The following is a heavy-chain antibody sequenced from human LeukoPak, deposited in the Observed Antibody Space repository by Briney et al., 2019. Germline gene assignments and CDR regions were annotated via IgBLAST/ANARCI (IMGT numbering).Heavy chain of an antibody. Sequence: PGGSLRLSCVASGFNFNAYSLNWVRQAPGKGLEWISYIISSSSTIYYADSVKGRFTISRDNAKNSLYLQMNSLRAEDTAVYYCASGGLRGATGSPWPLDYWGQGTLVTVSS. V-gene: IGHV3-48*04. CDR2: IISSSSTI. CDR3: ASGGLRGATGSPWPLDY. J-gene: IGHJ4*02. D-gene: IGHD1-1*01. CDR1: GFNFNAYS.